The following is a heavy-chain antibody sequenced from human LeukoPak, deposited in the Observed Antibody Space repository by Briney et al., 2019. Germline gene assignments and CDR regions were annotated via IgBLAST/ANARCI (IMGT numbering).Heavy chain of an antibody. V-gene: IGHV1-2*02. CDR3: ARLGVHSGYPVGFDY. Sequence: GASVKVSCKASGYTFTGYYMHWVRQAPGQGLEWMGWINPKSGGTNYAQKFQGRVTMTRDTSISTAYVELSRLRSDDTAVYYCARLGVHSGYPVGFDYWGQGTLVTVSS. CDR1: GYTFTGYY. CDR2: INPKSGGT. D-gene: IGHD3-22*01. J-gene: IGHJ4*02.